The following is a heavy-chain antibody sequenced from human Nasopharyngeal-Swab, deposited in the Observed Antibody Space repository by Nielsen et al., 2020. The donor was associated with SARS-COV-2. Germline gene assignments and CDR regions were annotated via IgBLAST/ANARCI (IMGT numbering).Heavy chain of an antibody. CDR1: GFSITYRF. CDR2: IKPFNGNA. CDR3: ASGQCINGVCNPTDGLDV. V-gene: IGHV1-45*02. D-gene: IGHD2-8*01. J-gene: IGHJ6*02. Sequence: SVKVSCKASGFSITYRFLHWMRQAPGQELEWMGWIKPFNGNAKYAQKFQGRVSIAKDGSRTTASLELSSLRPDDTAMYFCASGQCINGVCNPTDGLDVWGQGTSVTVS.